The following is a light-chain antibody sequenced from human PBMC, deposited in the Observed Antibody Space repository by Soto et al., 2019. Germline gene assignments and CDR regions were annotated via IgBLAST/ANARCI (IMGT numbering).Light chain of an antibody. V-gene: IGLV1-47*01. CDR1: SSNIGSNY. CDR2: RNN. Sequence: QSALTQPPSASGTPGQRVTISCAGSSSNIGSNYVYWYQQLPGTAPKLLIYRNNQRPSGVPDRFSGSKSGTSASLAISGLRSEDEADYYCAAWDDSLSALYVFGTGT. CDR3: AAWDDSLSALYV. J-gene: IGLJ1*01.